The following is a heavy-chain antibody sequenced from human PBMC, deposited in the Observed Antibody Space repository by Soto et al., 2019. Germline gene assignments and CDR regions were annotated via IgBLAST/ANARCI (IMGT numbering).Heavy chain of an antibody. Sequence: GGSLRLSCSASGFTFSSYAMRWVRQAPGKGLEYVSVISSNGGSTYYADSVKGRFTISRDNSKNTLYLQMSSLRAEDTAVYYCVKILQYSYGLPHWGQGTLVTVSS. J-gene: IGHJ4*02. CDR1: GFTFSSYA. CDR3: VKILQYSYGLPH. CDR2: ISSNGGST. D-gene: IGHD5-18*01. V-gene: IGHV3-64D*06.